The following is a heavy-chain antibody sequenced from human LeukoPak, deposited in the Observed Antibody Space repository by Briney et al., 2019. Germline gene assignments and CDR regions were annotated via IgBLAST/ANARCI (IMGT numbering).Heavy chain of an antibody. D-gene: IGHD5-18*01. CDR3: ARKVAVAMDLDY. CDR2: ITGAGSST. CDR1: GFTFKSYG. J-gene: IGHJ4*02. Sequence: GGSLRLSCAASGFTFKSYGMTWVRPVPGKGLEWVSSITGAGSSTKYADSVNGRFTISSDNSKNTLSLQMTGLKAEDTAVYYCARKVAVAMDLDYWGQGTLVTVSS. V-gene: IGHV3-23*01.